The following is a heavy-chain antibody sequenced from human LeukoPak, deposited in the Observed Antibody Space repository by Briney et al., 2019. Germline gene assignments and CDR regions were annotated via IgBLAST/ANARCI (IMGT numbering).Heavy chain of an antibody. CDR3: ARGRDALLWFGELFH. CDR2: IYSGGTT. Sequence: GGSLRLSCAASGFTVSSNYMSWVRQAPGKGLEWVSVIYSGGTTYYSDSVKGRFTISRDSSKNTLFLQMNTLRAEDTAVYYCARGRDALLWFGELFHWGQRTLVTVSS. J-gene: IGHJ4*02. V-gene: IGHV3-53*01. D-gene: IGHD3-10*01. CDR1: GFTVSSNY.